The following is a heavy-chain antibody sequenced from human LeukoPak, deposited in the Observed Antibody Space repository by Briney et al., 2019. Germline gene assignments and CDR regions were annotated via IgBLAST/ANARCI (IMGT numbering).Heavy chain of an antibody. V-gene: IGHV4-39*07. D-gene: IGHD1-26*01. CDR2: IYYSGST. Sequence: SETLSLTCTVSGGSISSSSYYWGWIRQPPGKGLEWIGSIYYSGSTYYNPSLKSRVTISVDTSKNQFSLKLSSVTAADTAVYYCARVSRDSGSYSTQYYFDYWGQGTLVAVS. CDR1: GGSISSSSYY. J-gene: IGHJ4*02. CDR3: ARVSRDSGSYSTQYYFDY.